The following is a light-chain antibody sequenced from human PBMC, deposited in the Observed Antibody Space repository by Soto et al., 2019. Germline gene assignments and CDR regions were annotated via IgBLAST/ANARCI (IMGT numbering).Light chain of an antibody. V-gene: IGLV2-14*01. CDR3: SSYTSSSTNYV. Sequence: QSALTQPASVSGSPGQSITISCTGTSSDVGGYNYVSWYQQHPGKAPKLMIYEVSTRPSGISNRFSGSKSGNTASLTISGLQAEDEADYYCSSYTSSSTNYVFGIGTKLTV. CDR1: SSDVGGYNY. CDR2: EVS. J-gene: IGLJ1*01.